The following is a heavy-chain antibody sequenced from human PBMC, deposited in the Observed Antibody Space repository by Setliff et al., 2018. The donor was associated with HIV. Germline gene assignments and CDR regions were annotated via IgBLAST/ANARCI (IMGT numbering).Heavy chain of an antibody. Sequence: GASVKVSCKAFGYTFTTYSLHWVRQAPGQSLEWMGWINVGKGDTKYSQEFQGRISITTDTSASTGYMELSSLRSDDAAVYFCARGALLAVFDFDHWGQGTLVTVSS. V-gene: IGHV1-3*01. CDR1: GYTFTTYS. CDR3: ARGALLAVFDFDH. CDR2: INVGKGDT. D-gene: IGHD3-10*01. J-gene: IGHJ4*02.